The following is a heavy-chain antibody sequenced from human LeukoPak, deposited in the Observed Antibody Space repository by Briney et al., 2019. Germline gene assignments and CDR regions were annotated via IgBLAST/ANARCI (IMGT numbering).Heavy chain of an antibody. Sequence: SETLSLTCTVSGGSISSGGYYWSWIRQHPGKGLEWIGRDSSSGTTNYNPSLRSRVTMSVDTSRNQISLNLNSLTAADTAVYYCARQEISSSYYGLDYWGQGTLVTVSS. CDR3: ARQEISSSYYGLDY. CDR1: GGSISSGGYY. D-gene: IGHD6-13*01. CDR2: DSSSGTT. V-gene: IGHV4-61*08. J-gene: IGHJ4*02.